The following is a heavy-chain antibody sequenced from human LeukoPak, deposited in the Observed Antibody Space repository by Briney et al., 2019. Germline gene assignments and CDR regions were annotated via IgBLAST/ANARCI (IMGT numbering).Heavy chain of an antibody. D-gene: IGHD1-1*01. Sequence: GGSLRLSCSVSGFIFSDYGFHWVRQAPGKGLEWVAVTRFDGSIKQYADSVKGRFTISRDDSKNTLYLQMNSLKSEDTAVYYCARWGGTRQYYFDYWGRGTLVTVSS. V-gene: IGHV3-33*01. CDR2: TRFDGSIK. CDR3: ARWGGTRQYYFDY. J-gene: IGHJ4*02. CDR1: GFIFSDYG.